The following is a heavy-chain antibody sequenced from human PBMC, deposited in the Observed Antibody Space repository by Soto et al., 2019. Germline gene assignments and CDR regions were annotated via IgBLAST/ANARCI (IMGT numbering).Heavy chain of an antibody. CDR1: GFTFSAYY. CDR3: ASRQPLLGAFDI. J-gene: IGHJ3*02. V-gene: IGHV3-11*01. D-gene: IGHD2-21*02. CDR2: ISSSGSTI. Sequence: QVQLVESGGGLVKPGGSLRLSCAASGFTFSAYYMSWIRQDPGKGLEWVSYISSSGSTIYYADPVKGRYTISRDNAKTSLYLQMNSLRAEDTAVYYCASRQPLLGAFDIWGQGTMGTVSS.